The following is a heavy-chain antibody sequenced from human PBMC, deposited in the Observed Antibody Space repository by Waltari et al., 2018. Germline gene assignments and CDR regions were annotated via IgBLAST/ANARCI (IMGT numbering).Heavy chain of an antibody. CDR3: AKGDSSSWFLIGY. V-gene: IGHV3-30*18. J-gene: IGHJ4*02. CDR2: ISYDGSNK. Sequence: QVQLVESGGGVVQPGRSLRLSCAASGFTFSSYGMHWVRQAPGKGLEWVAVISYDGSNKDYADSVKGRFTISRDNSKNTLYLQMNSLRAEDTAVYYCAKGDSSSWFLIGYWGQGTLVTVSS. CDR1: GFTFSSYG. D-gene: IGHD6-13*01.